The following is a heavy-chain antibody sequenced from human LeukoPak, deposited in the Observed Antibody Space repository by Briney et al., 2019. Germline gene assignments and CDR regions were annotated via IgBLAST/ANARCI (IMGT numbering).Heavy chain of an antibody. CDR3: ASFPGYSYGYY. Sequence: SETLSLTCTVSGGSISSYYWSWIRQPPGKGLEWIGYIYYSGSTNYNPSLKSRVTISVDTSKNQFSLKLSSVTAADTAVYYCASFPGYSYGYYWGQGTLVSVSS. CDR2: IYYSGST. V-gene: IGHV4-59*01. J-gene: IGHJ4*02. CDR1: GGSISSYY. D-gene: IGHD5-18*01.